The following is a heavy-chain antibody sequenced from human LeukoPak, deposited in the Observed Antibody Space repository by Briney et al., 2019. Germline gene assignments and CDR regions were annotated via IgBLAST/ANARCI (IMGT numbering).Heavy chain of an antibody. CDR3: AKDSLVQWLALFDY. CDR2: IYTSGST. Sequence: SETLSLTCTVSGGSISSYYWSWIRQPAGKGLEWIGRIYTSGSTNYNPSLKSRVTMSVDTSKNQFSLKLSSVTAADTAVYYCAKDSLVQWLALFDYWGQGTLVTVSS. CDR1: GGSISSYY. J-gene: IGHJ4*02. D-gene: IGHD6-19*01. V-gene: IGHV4-4*07.